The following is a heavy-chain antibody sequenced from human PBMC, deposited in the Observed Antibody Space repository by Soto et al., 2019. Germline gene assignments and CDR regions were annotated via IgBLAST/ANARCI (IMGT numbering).Heavy chain of an antibody. CDR2: INHIGST. V-gene: IGHV4-34*01. CDR3: ARGTYDSSGSNPKDYFDY. J-gene: IGHJ4*02. Sequence: PSEALSLTLAGYGGAFSGYYRGWGRQPPGKGPEWIGEINHIGSTNYNPPLKSRVTISVDTSKNQFSLKLSSVTAADTAVYYCARGTYDSSGSNPKDYFDYWGQGTLVTVSS. CDR1: GGAFSGYY. D-gene: IGHD3-22*01.